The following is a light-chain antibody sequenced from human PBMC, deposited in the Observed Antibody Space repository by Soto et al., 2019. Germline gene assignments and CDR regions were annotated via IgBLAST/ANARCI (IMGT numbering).Light chain of an antibody. CDR1: ESLSTY. V-gene: IGKV3-15*01. CDR3: QSYNYWPFT. J-gene: IGKJ2*01. Sequence: EIVMTQSPATLSVPPGERVTLSCRASESLSTYLAWYQQKPGQAPRLLIYGASTKATGIPARFSGSGSATDFTLTISSLQSEDFAVYYCQSYNYWPFTFGQGTKLEI. CDR2: GAS.